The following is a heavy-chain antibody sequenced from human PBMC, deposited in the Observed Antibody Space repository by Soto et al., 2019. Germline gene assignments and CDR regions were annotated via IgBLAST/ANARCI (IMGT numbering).Heavy chain of an antibody. D-gene: IGHD3-22*01. CDR2: IWYGGRNT. V-gene: IGHV3-33*01. J-gene: IGHJ4*02. CDR3: ARTAYYYDSSGYYFDC. CDR1: GFTFSSYG. Sequence: GGSLRLSCAASGFTFSSYGMHWVRQAPGKGLEWVAVIWYGGRNTYYADSVKGRFTISRDNSKNTLYLQMNSLRAEDTAVYYCARTAYYYDSSGYYFDCWGQGTLVTVSS.